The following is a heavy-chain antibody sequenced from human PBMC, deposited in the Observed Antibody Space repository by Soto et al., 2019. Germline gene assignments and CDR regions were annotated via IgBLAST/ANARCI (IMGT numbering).Heavy chain of an antibody. CDR2: ILGNGGDT. V-gene: IGHV3-23*01. CDR1: GFIFRDYA. J-gene: IGHJ4*02. CDR3: ARPSMLASGTY. Sequence: GGSLRLSCVASGFIFRDYAMSWVRQAPGKGLEWVAAILGNGGDTGYADSVKGRFTISRDNSQNTLYLRLNSLRDEDTAVYYCARPSMLASGTYWGQGPLGTVST. D-gene: IGHD6-13*01.